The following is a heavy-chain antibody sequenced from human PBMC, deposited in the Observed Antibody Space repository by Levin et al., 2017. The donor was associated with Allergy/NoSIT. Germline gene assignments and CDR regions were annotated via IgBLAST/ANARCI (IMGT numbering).Heavy chain of an antibody. CDR1: GFTFSDYY. CDR2: IITSGTHT. CDR3: ASRYGSGTYYQGNNY. Sequence: GESLKISCAASGFTFSDYYMSWIRQAPGKGLEWISYIITSGTHTSYADSVKGRFTISRDNANNLVFLQMNSLRAEVTAVYYCASRYGSGTYYQGNNYWGQGTLVTVSS. J-gene: IGHJ4*02. V-gene: IGHV3-11*03. D-gene: IGHD3-10*01.